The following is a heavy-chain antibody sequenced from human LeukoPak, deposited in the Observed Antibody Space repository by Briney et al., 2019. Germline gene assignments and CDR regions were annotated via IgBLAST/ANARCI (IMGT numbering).Heavy chain of an antibody. D-gene: IGHD6-13*01. J-gene: IGHJ4*02. Sequence: GGSLRLSCAASGRTFSSYSMNWVRQAPGKGLEWASYISSSISTIYYADSVKGRFTISTDNAKNSLYMQMSSLRDEDTAVYYCARGGSSCFDYWGQGTLVTVSS. CDR1: GRTFSSYS. CDR3: ARGGSSCFDY. V-gene: IGHV3-48*02. CDR2: ISSSISTI.